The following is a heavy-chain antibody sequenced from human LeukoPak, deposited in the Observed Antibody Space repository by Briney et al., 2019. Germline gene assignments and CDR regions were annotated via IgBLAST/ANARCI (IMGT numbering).Heavy chain of an antibody. Sequence: SVKVSCKASGGTFSSYAISWVRQAPGQGLEWMGGIIPIFGTANYAQKFQGRVTITADESTSTAYMELRSLRSDDTAVYYCARDGRGSRSSWFDPWGQGTLVIVSS. CDR1: GGTFSSYA. D-gene: IGHD3-10*01. V-gene: IGHV1-69*13. CDR2: IIPIFGTA. J-gene: IGHJ5*02. CDR3: ARDGRGSRSSWFDP.